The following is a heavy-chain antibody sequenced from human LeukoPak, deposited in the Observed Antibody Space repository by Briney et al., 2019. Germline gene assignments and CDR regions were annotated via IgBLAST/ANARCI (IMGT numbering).Heavy chain of an antibody. D-gene: IGHD3-10*01. J-gene: IGHJ4*02. Sequence: GGSLRLSCAASEFTFSSYSMNWVRQAPGKGLEWVSSISSSNSYIYYADSVKGRFTISRDNAKNSLYLQMNSLRAEDTAVYYCARDGYYYGSGSYYKVDFDYWGQGTLVTVSS. CDR3: ARDGYYYGSGSYYKVDFDY. CDR2: ISSSNSYI. V-gene: IGHV3-21*01. CDR1: EFTFSSYS.